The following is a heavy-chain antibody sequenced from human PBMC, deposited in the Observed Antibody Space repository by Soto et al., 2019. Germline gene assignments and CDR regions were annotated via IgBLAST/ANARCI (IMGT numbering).Heavy chain of an antibody. J-gene: IGHJ3*02. CDR2: ISGSGGST. CDR1: GFTFSSYA. CDR3: AKDKVYDYIWGSYRPDAFDI. Sequence: GGSLRLSCAASGFTFSSYAMSWVRQAPGKGLEWVSAISGSGGSTYYADSVKGRFTISRDNSKNTLYLQMNSLRAEDTAVYYCAKDKVYDYIWGSYRPDAFDIWGQGTMVTVSS. D-gene: IGHD3-16*02. V-gene: IGHV3-23*01.